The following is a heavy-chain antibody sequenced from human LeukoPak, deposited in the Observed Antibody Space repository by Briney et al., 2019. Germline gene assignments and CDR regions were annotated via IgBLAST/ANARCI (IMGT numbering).Heavy chain of an antibody. CDR2: IIPILGIA. Sequence: SVKVSCKASGGTFSSYAISWVRQAPGQGLEWMGMIIPILGIANYAQKFQGRVTITADKSTSAAYMELSSLRSEDTAVYYCAKFKWSYYYYYGMDVWGQGTTVTVSS. D-gene: IGHD2-15*01. CDR1: GGTFSSYA. CDR3: AKFKWSYYYYYGMDV. V-gene: IGHV1-69*04. J-gene: IGHJ6*02.